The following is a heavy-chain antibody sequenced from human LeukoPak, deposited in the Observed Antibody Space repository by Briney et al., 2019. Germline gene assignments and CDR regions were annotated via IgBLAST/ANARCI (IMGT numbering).Heavy chain of an antibody. CDR2: ISAYNGNT. D-gene: IGHD3-22*01. CDR1: GYTFTSYG. J-gene: IGHJ4*02. CDR3: ARYTYTYYYESSGYSLFDY. Sequence: ASVKVSCKASGYTFTSYGISWVRQAPGQGLGWMGWISAYNGNTNYAQKLQGRVTMTTDTSTSTAYMELRSLRSDDTAVYYCARYTYTYYYESSGYSLFDYWGQGTLVTVSS. V-gene: IGHV1-18*01.